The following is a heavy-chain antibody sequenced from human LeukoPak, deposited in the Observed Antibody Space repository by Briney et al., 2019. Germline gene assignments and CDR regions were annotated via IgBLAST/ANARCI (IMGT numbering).Heavy chain of an antibody. CDR2: VHNSGST. CDR3: ARRVIASYYGSAFDI. CDR1: GGSFSNYF. D-gene: IGHD1-26*01. Sequence: SETLSLTCTVSGGSFSNYFRGWIRQPPGRGLEWIGYVHNSGSTTYNPSLKSRGTIVLDTSRNQFSLRLSSVTAADTAVYYCARRVIASYYGSAFDIWGQGIMVTVSS. J-gene: IGHJ3*02. V-gene: IGHV4-59*01.